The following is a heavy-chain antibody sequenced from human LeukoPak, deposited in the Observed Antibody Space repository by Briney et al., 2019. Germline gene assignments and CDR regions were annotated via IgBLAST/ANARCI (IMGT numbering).Heavy chain of an antibody. CDR3: ASLADIVVVPAELNDAFDI. J-gene: IGHJ3*02. V-gene: IGHV1-69*04. CDR1: GGTFSSYA. CDR2: IIPILGIA. D-gene: IGHD2-2*01. Sequence: SVKVSCKASGGTFSSYAIGWVRQAPGQGLEWMGRIIPILGIANYAQKFQGRVTITADKSTSTAYMELSSLRSEDTAVYYCASLADIVVVPAELNDAFDIWGQGTMVTVSS.